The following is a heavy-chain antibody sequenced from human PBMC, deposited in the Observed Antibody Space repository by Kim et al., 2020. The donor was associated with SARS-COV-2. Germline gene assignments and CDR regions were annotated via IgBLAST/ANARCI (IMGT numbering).Heavy chain of an antibody. D-gene: IGHD3-10*01. V-gene: IGHV4-4*02. CDR1: GGSISSSNW. Sequence: SETLSLTCAVSGGSISSSNWWSWVRQPPGKGLEWIGEIYHSGSTNYNPSLKSRVTISVDKSKNQFSLKLSSVTAADTAVYYCARDSPLYYYGGWFDPWGQGTLVTVSS. CDR2: IYHSGST. CDR3: ARDSPLYYYGGWFDP. J-gene: IGHJ5*02.